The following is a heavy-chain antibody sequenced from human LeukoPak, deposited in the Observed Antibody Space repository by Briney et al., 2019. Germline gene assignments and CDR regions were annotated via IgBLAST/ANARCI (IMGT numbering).Heavy chain of an antibody. D-gene: IGHD1-1*01. CDR2: IYYTGST. J-gene: IGHJ4*02. V-gene: IGHV4-31*03. Sequence: SETLSLTCTVSGDSISNGGYFWSWIRQHPGKGLEWIGYIYYTGSTTYNPSLQSRVTISVDTSKNNFSLRLNSVTAADTAVYSCARGLPGARIPYHFDSWGQGTLVAVSS. CDR3: ARGLPGARIPYHFDS. CDR1: GDSISNGGYF.